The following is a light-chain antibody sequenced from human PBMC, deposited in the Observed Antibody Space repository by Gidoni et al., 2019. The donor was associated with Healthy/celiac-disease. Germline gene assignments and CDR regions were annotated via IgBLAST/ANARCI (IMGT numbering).Light chain of an antibody. CDR1: SSDVGGYNY. V-gene: IGLV2-14*01. Sequence: QSALTQPASVSGSPGPSITISCTGTSSDVGGYNYVSWYQQHPGKAPKLMIEEVSNRPSGVSTRFSGSKSGNTASLTISGLQAEDEADYYCSSYTSSSTVVFGGGTKLTVL. J-gene: IGLJ2*01. CDR3: SSYTSSSTVV. CDR2: EVS.